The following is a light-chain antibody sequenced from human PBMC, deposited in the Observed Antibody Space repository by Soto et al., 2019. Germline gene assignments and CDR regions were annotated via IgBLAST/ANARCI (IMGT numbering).Light chain of an antibody. CDR1: QSLSSSY. J-gene: IGKJ4*01. V-gene: IGKV3-20*01. CDR2: GAS. CDR3: QQYDTSPLT. Sequence: EIVLTQSPGTLSLSPGERATLSCRASQSLSSSYLAWYQQKPGQAPRLLIYGASSRATGIPDRFSGSGSGTDFTLTISSLEPEDFAVYHCQQYDTSPLTFGGGTKVEIK.